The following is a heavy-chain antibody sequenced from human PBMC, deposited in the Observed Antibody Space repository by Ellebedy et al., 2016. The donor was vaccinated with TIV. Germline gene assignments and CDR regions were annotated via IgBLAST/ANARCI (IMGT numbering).Heavy chain of an antibody. V-gene: IGHV4-59*01. Sequence: MPSETLSLTCTVSGGSIRSYYWSWIRQTPGAGLEWIGYIYDSGNTNYNPSLKSRVDISVDTPKNPLSLKVASVTAADTAVYYCARGLGTLTPSIFDYWGQGIMVTVSS. CDR2: IYDSGNT. J-gene: IGHJ4*02. CDR3: ARGLGTLTPSIFDY. D-gene: IGHD3-16*01. CDR1: GGSIRSYY.